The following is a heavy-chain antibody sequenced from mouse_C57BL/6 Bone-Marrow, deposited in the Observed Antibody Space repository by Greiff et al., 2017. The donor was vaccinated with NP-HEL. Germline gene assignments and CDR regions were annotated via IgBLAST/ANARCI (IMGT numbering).Heavy chain of an antibody. Sequence: QVQLKESGAELVKPGASVKLSCKASGYTFTEYTIHWVKQRSGQGLEWIGWFYPGSGSIKYNEKFKDKATLTADKSSSTVYMELSRLTSEDSAVYFCARHEGGNYGNSYYFDYWGQGTTLTVSS. J-gene: IGHJ2*01. CDR2: FYPGSGSI. CDR1: GYTFTEYT. D-gene: IGHD2-1*01. CDR3: ARHEGGNYGNSYYFDY. V-gene: IGHV1-62-2*01.